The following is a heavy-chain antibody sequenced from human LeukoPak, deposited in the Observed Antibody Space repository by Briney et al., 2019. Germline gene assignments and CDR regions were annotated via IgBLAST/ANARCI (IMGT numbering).Heavy chain of an antibody. CDR2: ISYDGSNK. CDR1: GFTFSSYA. J-gene: IGHJ3*02. V-gene: IGHV3-30-3*01. D-gene: IGHD4-17*01. CDR3: ARSIGDYESEVFDI. Sequence: GGSPRLSCAASGFTFSSYAMHWVRQAPGKGLEWVAVISYDGSNKYYADSVKGRFTISRDNSKNTLYLQMNSLRAEDTAVYYCARSIGDYESEVFDIWGQGTMVTVSS.